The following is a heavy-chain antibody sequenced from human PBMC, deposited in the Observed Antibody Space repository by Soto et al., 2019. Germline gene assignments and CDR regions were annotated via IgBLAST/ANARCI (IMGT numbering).Heavy chain of an antibody. J-gene: IGHJ1*01. CDR1: KGSIRRYY. Sequence: PSETLSLTCTVSKGSIRRYYWSWIRQPPGRGLEWIGYAFHTGGTNYNPSLKSRVTISVDSSKSQFALKLTSVTAADTAVYFCASSELATLRDTEYFHHWGQGTLVTVSS. D-gene: IGHD5-12*01. CDR2: AFHTGGT. CDR3: ASSELATLRDTEYFHH. V-gene: IGHV4-59*01.